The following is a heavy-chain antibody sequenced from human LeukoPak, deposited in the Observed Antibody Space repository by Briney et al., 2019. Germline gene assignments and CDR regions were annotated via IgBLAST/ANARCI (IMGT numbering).Heavy chain of an antibody. CDR3: AKENSWSGTTAPFEY. Sequence: GGSLRLSCAASGFTFSNYAMNWVRLAPGKGLEWVSGISGSGGSTNYADSVKGRFTISRDNSKNTVYLQMNSLRAEDTAVYYCAKENSWSGTTAPFEYWGQGTLATVSS. CDR1: GFTFSNYA. CDR2: ISGSGGST. J-gene: IGHJ4*02. V-gene: IGHV3-23*01. D-gene: IGHD3-3*01.